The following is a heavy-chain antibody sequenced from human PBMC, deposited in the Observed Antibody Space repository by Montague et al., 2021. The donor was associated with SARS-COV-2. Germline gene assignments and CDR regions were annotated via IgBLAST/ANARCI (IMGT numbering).Heavy chain of an antibody. J-gene: IGHJ5*02. Sequence: SETLSLTCTVSGGSISSSSNYWGWIRQPPGKGLEWIGSIYYSGSTYYXPSLKSRVTISVDTSKNQFSLKLSSVTAADTAVYYCARLVGFGVVSSDSCFDPWGQGTLVTVSS. V-gene: IGHV4-39*01. CDR1: GGSISSSSNY. CDR2: IYYSGST. CDR3: ARLVGFGVVSSDSCFDP. D-gene: IGHD3-10*01.